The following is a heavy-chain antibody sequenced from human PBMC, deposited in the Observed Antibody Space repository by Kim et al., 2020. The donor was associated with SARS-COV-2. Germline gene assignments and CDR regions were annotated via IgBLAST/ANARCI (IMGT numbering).Heavy chain of an antibody. V-gene: IGHV4-39*01. Sequence: SETLSLTCTASGGSISSSSYYWGWIRQPPGKGLEWIGSIYYSGSTYYNPSLKSRVTISVDTSKNQFSLKLSSVTAADTAVYYCTNYYGSGTNWFDPWGQGTLVTVSS. J-gene: IGHJ5*02. CDR2: IYYSGST. CDR3: TNYYGSGTNWFDP. CDR1: GGSISSSSYY. D-gene: IGHD3-10*01.